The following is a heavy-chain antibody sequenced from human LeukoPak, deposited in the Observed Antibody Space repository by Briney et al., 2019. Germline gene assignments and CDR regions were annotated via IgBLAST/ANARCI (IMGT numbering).Heavy chain of an antibody. CDR2: IYHDGRI. Sequence: SETLSLTCTVSGYSITNGYYWGWVRQPPGKGLEWIGSIYHDGRIDYNPSLKSRVTISRDTSNDQFSLKLSSVTAADTAMYYCARDTSPGITGTYWGQGTLVTVSS. CDR3: ARDTSPGITGTY. CDR1: GYSITNGYY. D-gene: IGHD1-20*01. J-gene: IGHJ4*02. V-gene: IGHV4-38-2*02.